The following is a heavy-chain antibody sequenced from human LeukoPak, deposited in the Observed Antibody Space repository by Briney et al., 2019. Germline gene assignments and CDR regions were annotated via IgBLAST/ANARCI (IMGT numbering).Heavy chain of an antibody. J-gene: IGHJ6*02. Sequence: PSATLSLTCTVSGGSVSSDSYYWSWIRQPPGKGLEWIGYIYYSGSTNYNPSLKSRVTISVDTPKNQFSLKLSSVTAADTAVYYCARDQIAVLGTHYYYYGMGVWGQGTTVIVSS. CDR1: GGSVSSDSYY. CDR2: IYYSGST. CDR3: ARDQIAVLGTHYYYYGMGV. V-gene: IGHV4-61*01. D-gene: IGHD6-19*01.